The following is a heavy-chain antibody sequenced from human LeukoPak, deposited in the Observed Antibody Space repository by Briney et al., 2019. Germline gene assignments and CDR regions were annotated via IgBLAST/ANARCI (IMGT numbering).Heavy chain of an antibody. CDR1: GFTFSDYY. CDR3: ARGEYYYDSSGLLIDY. D-gene: IGHD3-22*01. V-gene: IGHV3-11*01. J-gene: IGHJ4*02. CDR2: ISSSGSTI. Sequence: GGSLRLSCAASGFTFSDYYMSWIRQAPGKGLEWVSYISSSGSTIYYADSVKGRFTISRDNAKNSLYLQMNNLRAEGTAVYYCARGEYYYDSSGLLIDYWGQGTLVTVSS.